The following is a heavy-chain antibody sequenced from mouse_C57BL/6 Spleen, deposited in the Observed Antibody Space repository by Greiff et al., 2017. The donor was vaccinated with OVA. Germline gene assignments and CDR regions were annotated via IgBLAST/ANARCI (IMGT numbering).Heavy chain of an antibody. V-gene: IGHV3-6*01. CDR3: ARAPFYYYGSSYDYFDY. CDR2: ISYDGSN. J-gene: IGHJ2*01. CDR1: GYSITSGYY. D-gene: IGHD1-1*01. Sequence: EVHLVESGPGLVKPSQSLSLTCSVTGYSITSGYYWNWIRQFPGNKLEWMGYISYDGSNNYNPSLKNRISITRDTSKNQFFLKLNSVTTEDTATYYCARAPFYYYGSSYDYFDYWGQGTTLTVSS.